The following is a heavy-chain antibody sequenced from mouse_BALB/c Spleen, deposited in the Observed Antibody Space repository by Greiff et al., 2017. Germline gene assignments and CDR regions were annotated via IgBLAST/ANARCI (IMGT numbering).Heavy chain of an antibody. J-gene: IGHJ3*01. V-gene: IGHV14-3*02. CDR2: IDPANGNT. CDR1: GFNIKDTY. D-gene: IGHD1-1*01. CDR3: ARSGYYGGWFAY. Sequence: EVQRVESGAELVKPGASVKLSCTASGFNIKDTYMHWVKQRPEQGLEWIGRIDPANGNTKYDPKFQGKATITADTSSNTAYLQLSSLTSEDTAVYYCARSGYYGGWFAYWGQGTLVTVSA.